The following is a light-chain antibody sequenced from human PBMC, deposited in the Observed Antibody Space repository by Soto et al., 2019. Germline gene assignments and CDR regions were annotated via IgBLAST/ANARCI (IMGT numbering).Light chain of an antibody. V-gene: IGKV3-20*01. Sequence: EIVLTQSPGTLSLSPGERATLSCRASQSVSSSYLAWYQQKPGQAPRLLIYGATISATGIPDRFSGSGSGTVFTLTSSRLEPEDFAVYYCQQYGSSRYTFGQGTKLEIK. CDR2: GAT. J-gene: IGKJ2*01. CDR1: QSVSSSY. CDR3: QQYGSSRYT.